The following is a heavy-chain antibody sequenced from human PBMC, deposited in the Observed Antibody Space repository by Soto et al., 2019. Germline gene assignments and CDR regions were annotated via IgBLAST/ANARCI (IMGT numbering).Heavy chain of an antibody. CDR1: GFTFTDYG. D-gene: IGHD3-9*01. J-gene: IGHJ6*03. CDR3: ARDGTLRYSDGSSTTPYRYYMDV. Sequence: QAQLVQSGVEVKKPGASVKVSCKASGFTFTDYGFSWVRQAPGQGLEWMGWISADNGNTKFAQKLQGRVHMTTEPSTSTAYMGMRSLRSDDAAVYYCARDGTLRYSDGSSTTPYRYYMDVWGKGTTVTVSS. V-gene: IGHV1-18*01. CDR2: ISADNGNT.